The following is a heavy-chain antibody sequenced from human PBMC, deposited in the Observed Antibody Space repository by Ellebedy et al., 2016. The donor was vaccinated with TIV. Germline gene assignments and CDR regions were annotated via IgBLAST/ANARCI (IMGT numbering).Heavy chain of an antibody. V-gene: IGHV1-46*01. Sequence: AASVKVSCKASGYTFSSYYMHWVRQAPGQGLEWMGIINASGGGSTRYAQKFQGRVTMTRDTSTKTVYMEMSSLRSEDSALYYCARGLGNTLGELSFLPDYWGQGTLVTVSS. CDR1: GYTFSSYY. J-gene: IGHJ4*02. CDR3: ARGLGNTLGELSFLPDY. CDR2: INASGGGST. D-gene: IGHD3-16*02.